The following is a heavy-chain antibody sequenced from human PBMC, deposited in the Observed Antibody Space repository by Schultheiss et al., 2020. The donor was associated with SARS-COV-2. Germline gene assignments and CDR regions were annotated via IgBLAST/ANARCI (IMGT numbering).Heavy chain of an antibody. Sequence: KISCKASGGTFSSYAISWVRQAPGQGLEWMGGIIPIFGTANYAQKFQGRVTITADESTSTAYMELSSLRSEYTAVYYCARTGTASRNYYYYYMDVWGKGTAVTVSS. CDR3: ARTGTASRNYYYYYMDV. CDR1: GGTFSSYA. CDR2: IIPIFGTA. V-gene: IGHV1-69*01. D-gene: IGHD3-10*01. J-gene: IGHJ6*03.